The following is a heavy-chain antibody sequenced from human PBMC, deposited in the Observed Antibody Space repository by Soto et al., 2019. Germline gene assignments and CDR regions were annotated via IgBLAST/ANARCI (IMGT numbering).Heavy chain of an antibody. Sequence: QVQLVESGGGVVQPGRSLRLSCAASGFTFSNNAMDWVRQAPGKGLEWVAVISYDGSNKYIAESVKGRFTISRNNSKNTIFLQMNNIIADDTTIYYYARGTTTPAFSAMDVWSQGTTVTSSS. CDR1: GFTFSNNA. V-gene: IGHV3-30-3*01. J-gene: IGHJ6*02. CDR3: ARGTTTPAFSAMDV. CDR2: ISYDGSNK. D-gene: IGHD1-1*01.